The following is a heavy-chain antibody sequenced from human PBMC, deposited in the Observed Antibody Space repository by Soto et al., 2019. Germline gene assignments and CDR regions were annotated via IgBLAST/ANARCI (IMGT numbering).Heavy chain of an antibody. V-gene: IGHV1-69*01. Sequence: QVHLVQSGAEVKKPGSSVKVSCKDTRGTLRNFVIDWLRQAPGQGPEWMGGIIPFFGTTNYAQKFQGRLTLTADESTRTAYMELDRLTSEDTAIYYCVRPRGDYGQNNWFDPWGQGTLITVSS. CDR2: IIPFFGTT. D-gene: IGHD4-17*01. CDR1: RGTLRNFV. J-gene: IGHJ5*02. CDR3: VRPRGDYGQNNWFDP.